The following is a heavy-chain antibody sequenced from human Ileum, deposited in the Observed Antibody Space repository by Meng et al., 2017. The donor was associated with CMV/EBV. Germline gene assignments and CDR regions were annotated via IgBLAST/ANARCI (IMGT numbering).Heavy chain of an antibody. CDR2: INAGGST. V-gene: IGHV4-4*07. D-gene: IGHD4-17*01. CDR1: GGSISTYY. J-gene: IGHJ4*02. Sequence: QELLQDAGPGLVKPSDTLSLTSAVSGGSISTYYRPWVRQPAGKGLEWIGRINAGGSTNDNPSLKSRVTMSVDTSKNQFSLKVTSVTAADTAVYYCAREENTVNQFEYWGQGTLVTVSS. CDR3: AREENTVNQFEY.